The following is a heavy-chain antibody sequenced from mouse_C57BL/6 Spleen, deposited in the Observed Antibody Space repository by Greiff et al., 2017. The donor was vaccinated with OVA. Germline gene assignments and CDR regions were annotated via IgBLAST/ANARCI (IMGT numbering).Heavy chain of an antibody. J-gene: IGHJ1*03. V-gene: IGHV5-4*03. CDR1: GFTFSSYA. CDR3: ARGTTVDWYFDV. Sequence: EVKLMESGGGLVKPGGSLKLSCAASGFTFSSYAMSWVRQTPEKRLEWVATISDGGSYTYYPDNVKGRFTISRDNAKNNLYLQMSHLKSEDTAMYYCARGTTVDWYFDVWGTGTTVTVSS. D-gene: IGHD1-1*01. CDR2: ISDGGSYT.